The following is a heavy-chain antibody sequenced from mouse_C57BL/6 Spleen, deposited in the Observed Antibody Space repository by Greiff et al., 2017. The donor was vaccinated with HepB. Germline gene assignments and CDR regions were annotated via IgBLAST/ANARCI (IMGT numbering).Heavy chain of an antibody. J-gene: IGHJ4*01. CDR2: ISYDGSN. CDR3: ARERGYYAMDY. V-gene: IGHV3-6*01. CDR1: GYSITSGYY. Sequence: DVQLQESGPGLVKPSQSLSLTCSVTGYSITSGYYWNWIRQFPGNKLEWMGYISYDGSNNYNPSLKNRISITRDTSKNQFFLKLNSVTTEDTATYYCARERGYYAMDYWGQGTSVTVSS.